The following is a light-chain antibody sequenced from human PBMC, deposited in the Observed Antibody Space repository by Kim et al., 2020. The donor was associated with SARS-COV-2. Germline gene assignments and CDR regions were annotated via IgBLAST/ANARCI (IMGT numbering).Light chain of an antibody. CDR2: KTS. Sequence: DIQMTQSPSTRSASVGDRVTITCRASQSIGNWLAWYQQKPGKAPKLLLYKTSTLESGVPSRFSGSGSGTEFTLTINSLQPDDFATYYCQQYNSYSYAFGQ. CDR1: QSIGNW. CDR3: QQYNSYSYA. V-gene: IGKV1-5*03. J-gene: IGKJ2*01.